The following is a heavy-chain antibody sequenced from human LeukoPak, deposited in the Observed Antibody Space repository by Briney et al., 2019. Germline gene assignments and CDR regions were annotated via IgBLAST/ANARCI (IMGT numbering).Heavy chain of an antibody. Sequence: GGSLRLSCAASGFTFNSYGMHWVRQAPGKGLEWVAVISNDGSNKYYAGSVKGRFTISRDNSKNTLYLQMNSLRDEDTAVYYCAKDGQGLTYYFDYWGQGTLVSVSS. CDR1: GFTFNSYG. J-gene: IGHJ4*02. V-gene: IGHV3-30*18. CDR3: AKDGQGLTYYFDY. D-gene: IGHD2-21*01. CDR2: ISNDGSNK.